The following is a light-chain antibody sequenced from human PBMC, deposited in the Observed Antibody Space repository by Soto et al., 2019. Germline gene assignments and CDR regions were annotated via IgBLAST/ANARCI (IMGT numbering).Light chain of an antibody. CDR2: GAS. CDR1: QSVKSN. J-gene: IGKJ1*01. V-gene: IGKV3-15*01. CDR3: QQYDNWPPT. Sequence: EIVMTQSPVTLSVSPGERATLSCRASQSVKSNLAWHQQKPGQAPRLLIYGASTRATGIPARFSGSGSGTEFTLTISSLQSEDFAVYYCQQYDNWPPTFGQGTKVEIK.